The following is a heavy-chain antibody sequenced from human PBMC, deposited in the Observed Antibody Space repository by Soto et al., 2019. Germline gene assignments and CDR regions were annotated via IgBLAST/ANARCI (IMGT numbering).Heavy chain of an antibody. Sequence: LSLTCTVSGGSISSYYWIWIRQPPGKVLEWIGYIYYSGSTNYNPSLKSRVTISVDTSKNQFSLKLSSVTAADTAVYYCARSTYYYDSSGSTGEFDPWGQGTLVTVSS. CDR3: ARSTYYYDSSGSTGEFDP. J-gene: IGHJ5*02. CDR1: GGSISSYY. V-gene: IGHV4-59*01. CDR2: IYYSGST. D-gene: IGHD3-22*01.